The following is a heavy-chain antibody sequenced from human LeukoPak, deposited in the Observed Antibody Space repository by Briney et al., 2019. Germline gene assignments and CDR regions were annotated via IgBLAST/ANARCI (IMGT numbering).Heavy chain of an antibody. V-gene: IGHV3-21*01. D-gene: IGHD6-13*01. CDR1: GFTFRSHT. CDR3: AREGGTYSSNLDYFDY. CDR2: ISSNGYYI. Sequence: GESLRLSCAASGFTFRSHTINWVRQAPGKGLEWVSSISSNGYYIYYADSVKGRFTISRDNAKNSLYLQMDSLRAEDTAMYYCAREGGTYSSNLDYFDYWGQGTLVTVSS. J-gene: IGHJ4*02.